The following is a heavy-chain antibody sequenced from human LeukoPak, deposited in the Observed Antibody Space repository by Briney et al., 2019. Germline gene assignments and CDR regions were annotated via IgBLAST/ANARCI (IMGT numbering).Heavy chain of an antibody. V-gene: IGHV3-49*04. Sequence: PGGSLRLSCTGSGFTFGDYAMSWVRQAPGKGLEWVGFIRSEAYGGTTEYAASVKGRFTISRDDSKSIAYLQMNSLKTEDTAVYYCTRERNPMVRGVIGYGMDVWGQGTTVTVSS. CDR2: IRSEAYGGTT. CDR3: TRERNPMVRGVIGYGMDV. D-gene: IGHD3-10*01. CDR1: GFTFGDYA. J-gene: IGHJ6*02.